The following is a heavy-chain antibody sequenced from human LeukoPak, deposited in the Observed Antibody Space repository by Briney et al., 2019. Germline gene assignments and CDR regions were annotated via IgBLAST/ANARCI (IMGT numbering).Heavy chain of an antibody. CDR3: ARADLGYCGISTCYLNWFDT. CDR1: GGSTNGYY. D-gene: IGHD2-2*01. CDR2: VYASGTT. V-gene: IGHV4-4*07. J-gene: IGHJ5*02. Sequence: SETLSLTCTVPGGSTNGYYWNWIRQPAGKGLEWIGRVYASGTTNYNPSLKSLVTISIDNSKNQFSLKMTSVTASDTARYYCARADLGYCGISTCYLNWFDTWSQGTLVTVSS.